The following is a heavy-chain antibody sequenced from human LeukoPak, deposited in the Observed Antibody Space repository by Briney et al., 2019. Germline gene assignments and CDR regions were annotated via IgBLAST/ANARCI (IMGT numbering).Heavy chain of an antibody. V-gene: IGHV1-69*13. Sequence: SVKVSCKASGGTFSSYAISWVRQAPGQGLEWMGGIIPIFGTANYAQKFQGRVTITADESTSTAYMELSSLRSEDTAMYYCARGSTSDWPLDHWGQETLVTISS. CDR1: GGTFSSYA. CDR3: ARGSTSDWPLDH. CDR2: IIPIFGTA. J-gene: IGHJ4*02. D-gene: IGHD2-2*01.